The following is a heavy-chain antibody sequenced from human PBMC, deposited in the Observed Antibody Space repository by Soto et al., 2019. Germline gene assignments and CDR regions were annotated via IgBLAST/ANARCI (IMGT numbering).Heavy chain of an antibody. CDR2: MNPNSGNT. CDR3: ARGPAENNWNYASAFGI. Sequence: ASVNVSCKGSVYTFTSYDINWVRQATGQGLEWMGWMNPNSGNTGYAQKFQGRVTMTRNTSISTAYMELSSLRSEDTAVYYCARGPAENNWNYASAFGIWGQGTMVTVS. D-gene: IGHD1-7*01. CDR1: VYTFTSYD. V-gene: IGHV1-8*01. J-gene: IGHJ3*02.